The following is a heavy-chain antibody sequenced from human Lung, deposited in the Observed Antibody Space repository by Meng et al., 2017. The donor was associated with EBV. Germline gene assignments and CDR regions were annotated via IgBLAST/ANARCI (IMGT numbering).Heavy chain of an antibody. Sequence: EVQMLESGGGLVHPVGSLRLSCATSGLTFSNYAMTWVRQAPGKWLEWVSSITGSGETTYYADSVKGRFTISRDNSKKTLYLQMNSLRAEDTAVYYCAKQSYGDFVHFDYWGQGILVTVSS. CDR1: GLTFSNYA. D-gene: IGHD4-17*01. CDR2: ITGSGETT. J-gene: IGHJ4*02. CDR3: AKQSYGDFVHFDY. V-gene: IGHV3-23*01.